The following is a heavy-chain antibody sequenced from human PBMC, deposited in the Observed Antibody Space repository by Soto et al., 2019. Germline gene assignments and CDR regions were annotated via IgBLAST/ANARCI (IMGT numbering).Heavy chain of an antibody. CDR3: ARDGSSDWLNWLDP. CDR2: ISPSGGA. D-gene: IGHD3-9*01. CDR1: GYTFTNYY. Sequence: QVQLVQSGAEVKKPGASVKVSCKASGYTFTNYYMHWVRQAPGQGLEWMGIISPSGGATYAQEFQDRVTLTRDTSTSTAYMELSGLTSTDAAVYFCARDGSSDWLNWLDPWGQGTLVTVSS. V-gene: IGHV1-46*01. J-gene: IGHJ5*02.